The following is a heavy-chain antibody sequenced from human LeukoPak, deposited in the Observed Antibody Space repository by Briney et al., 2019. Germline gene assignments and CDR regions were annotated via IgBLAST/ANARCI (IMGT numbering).Heavy chain of an antibody. J-gene: IGHJ4*02. CDR2: IYPGDSDT. CDR1: GYSFTSYW. V-gene: IGHV5-51*01. D-gene: IGHD5-24*01. CDR3: ARIRRDGYNRQGGFDY. Sequence: GESLKISCKASGYSFTSYWIGWVRQMPGKGLEWMGIIYPGDSDTRYSPSFQGQVTISADKSISTAYLQWSSLKASDTAMYYCARIRRDGYNRQGGFDYWGQGTLVTVSS.